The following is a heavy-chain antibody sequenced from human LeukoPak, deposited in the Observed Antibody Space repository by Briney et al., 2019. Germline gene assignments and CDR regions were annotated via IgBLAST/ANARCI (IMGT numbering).Heavy chain of an antibody. CDR3: ARLPAWYGAGPDD. CDR1: GGSVSSYS. V-gene: IGHV4-59*08. D-gene: IGHD6-13*01. CDR2: IYDSGNT. Sequence: SETLSLTCTVSGGSVSSYSWSWIRQPPAQGLELIGYIYDSGNTNYSPSLKSRVTISVDTSKNQFYLKLTSVTATDTAAYCCARLPAWYGAGPDDWGQGTLVTVSS. J-gene: IGHJ4*02.